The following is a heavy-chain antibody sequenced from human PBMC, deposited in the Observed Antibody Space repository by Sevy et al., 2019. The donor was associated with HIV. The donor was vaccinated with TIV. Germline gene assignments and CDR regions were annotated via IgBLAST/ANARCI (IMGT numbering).Heavy chain of an antibody. CDR3: AHSSGLYGYYYGMDV. V-gene: IGHV3-30*03. Sequence: GESLKISCAASGVTFSSYGIHWVRQAPGKGLEWVAVIPYDGSKKNHAESMKGRFTISRDNSKNTLYLEMSSLRPEDTAVYYCAHSSGLYGYYYGMDVWGQGTTVTVSS. CDR2: IPYDGSKK. J-gene: IGHJ6*02. D-gene: IGHD4-17*01. CDR1: GVTFSSYG.